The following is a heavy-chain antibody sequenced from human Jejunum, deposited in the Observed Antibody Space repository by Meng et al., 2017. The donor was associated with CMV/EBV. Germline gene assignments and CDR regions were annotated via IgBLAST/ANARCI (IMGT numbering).Heavy chain of an antibody. CDR1: TVSSYS. J-gene: IGHJ6*02. CDR3: ARDAVFGVVTYYYGMDV. V-gene: IGHV3-21*01. Sequence: TVSSYSMRWVRQAQGKGLEWVSSISGSSSHIYYADSVKGRFTMSRDNAKNSLYLQMNSLRAEDTAVYYCARDAVFGVVTYYYGMDVWGQGTTVTVSS. CDR2: ISGSSSHI. D-gene: IGHD3-3*01.